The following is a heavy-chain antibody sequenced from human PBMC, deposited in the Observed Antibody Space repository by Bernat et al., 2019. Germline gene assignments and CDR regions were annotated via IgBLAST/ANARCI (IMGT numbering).Heavy chain of an antibody. V-gene: IGHV3-7*03. CDR1: GFTFSSYW. Sequence: EVQLVESGGGLVQPGGSLRLSCAASGFTFSSYWMSWVRQTPGKGLEWVANIKQDGSEKYYVDSVKGRFTISRDNAKNSLYLQMNSLRAEDTAVYYCASAPMTTVTTSSLDYMDVWGKGTTVTVSS. J-gene: IGHJ6*03. CDR3: ASAPMTTVTTSSLDYMDV. CDR2: IKQDGSEK. D-gene: IGHD4-11*01.